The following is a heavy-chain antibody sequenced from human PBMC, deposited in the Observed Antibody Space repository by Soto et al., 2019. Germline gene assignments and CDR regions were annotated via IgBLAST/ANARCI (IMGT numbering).Heavy chain of an antibody. Sequence: ASVKVSCKASGYTFTSYAMHWVRQAPGQRLEWMGWINAGNGNTKYSQKFQGRVTITRDTSASTAYMELNSLRSEDTAVYYCARSNYYYYGMDVWGQGTTVTVSS. CDR3: ARSNYYYYGMDV. V-gene: IGHV1-3*01. J-gene: IGHJ6*02. CDR1: GYTFTSYA. CDR2: INAGNGNT.